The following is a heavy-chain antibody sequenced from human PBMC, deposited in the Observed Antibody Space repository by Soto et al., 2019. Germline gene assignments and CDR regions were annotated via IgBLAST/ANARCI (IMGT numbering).Heavy chain of an antibody. D-gene: IGHD2-15*01. V-gene: IGHV3-30-3*01. J-gene: IGHJ3*02. Sequence: QVQLVESGGGVVQPGRSLRLSCAASRSTFSNYAMHWVRQAPGKGLEWVAVISYDGSNKYYADSVKGRFTISRDNSQNPLYLQMNSLREEDTAVYYCAREGGYCSGGSCYSFAFDIWGQGTMVTVSS. CDR2: ISYDGSNK. CDR3: AREGGYCSGGSCYSFAFDI. CDR1: RSTFSNYA.